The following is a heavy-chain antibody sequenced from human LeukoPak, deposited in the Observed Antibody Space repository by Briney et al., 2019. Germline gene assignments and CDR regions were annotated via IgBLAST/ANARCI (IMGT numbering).Heavy chain of an antibody. Sequence: SVNVSCKASGGSFISYSITWVRQAPGQGLEWMGGIMPLFNTANYAQQFQGRVTITTDESTSTAYMELSSLRFEDTAMYYCARVDRYHYYLDVWGKGTTVTVSS. CDR3: ARVDRYHYYLDV. CDR1: GGSFISYS. CDR2: IMPLFNTA. V-gene: IGHV1-69*05. J-gene: IGHJ6*03.